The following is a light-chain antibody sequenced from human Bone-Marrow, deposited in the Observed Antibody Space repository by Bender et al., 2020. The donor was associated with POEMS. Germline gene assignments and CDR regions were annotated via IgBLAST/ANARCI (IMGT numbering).Light chain of an antibody. Sequence: QSALTQPASVSGSPGQSITISCTGTSNYNLVSWHQSHPDKPPKLILYDVSYRPSGVSNRFSGSKSGNTASLTISGLQAEDEADYYCSSYTSTSTLNVFGTGTKVTVL. V-gene: IGLV2-14*03. CDR3: SSYTSTSTLNV. CDR1: SNYNL. J-gene: IGLJ1*01. CDR2: DVS.